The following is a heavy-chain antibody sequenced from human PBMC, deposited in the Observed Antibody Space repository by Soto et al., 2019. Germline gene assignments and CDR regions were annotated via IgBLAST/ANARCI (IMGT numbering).Heavy chain of an antibody. V-gene: IGHV4-31*03. Sequence: PSETLSLTCTVSGGSISSGGYYWSWIRQHPGKGLEWIGYIYYSGSTYYNPSLKSRVTISVDTSKNQFSLKLSSVPAADTAVYYCARGFSDYDILTGSPSYYFDYWGQGTLVTVSS. J-gene: IGHJ4*02. D-gene: IGHD3-9*01. CDR3: ARGFSDYDILTGSPSYYFDY. CDR2: IYYSGST. CDR1: GGSISSGGYY.